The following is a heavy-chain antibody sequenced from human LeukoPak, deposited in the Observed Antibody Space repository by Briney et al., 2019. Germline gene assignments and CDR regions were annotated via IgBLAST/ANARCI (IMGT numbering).Heavy chain of an antibody. V-gene: IGHV4-34*01. CDR2: INHSGST. CDR1: GGSFSGYY. Sequence: SETLSLTCAVYGGSFSGYYWSWIRQPPGKGLEWIGEINHSGSTNYNPSLKSRVTISVDTSKNQFSLKLSSVTAADTAVYYCARGSRQAKGGYFDYWGQGTLVTVSS. D-gene: IGHD1-26*01. J-gene: IGHJ4*02. CDR3: ARGSRQAKGGYFDY.